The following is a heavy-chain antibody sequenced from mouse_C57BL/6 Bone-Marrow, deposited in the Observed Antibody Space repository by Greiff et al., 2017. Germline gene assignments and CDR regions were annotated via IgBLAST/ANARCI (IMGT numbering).Heavy chain of an antibody. CDR2: IRNKANNHAT. Sequence: EVKLLESGGGLVQPGGSMKLSCAASGFTFSDAWLAWVRQSPEKGLAWVAEIRNKANNHATYYAESVKGRFTISRDNSKCSVYLHMNSLRAEDTGIYCCTLDSFAYWGQGTLVTVSA. CDR1: GFTFSDAW. V-gene: IGHV6-6*01. CDR3: TLDSFAY. J-gene: IGHJ3*01.